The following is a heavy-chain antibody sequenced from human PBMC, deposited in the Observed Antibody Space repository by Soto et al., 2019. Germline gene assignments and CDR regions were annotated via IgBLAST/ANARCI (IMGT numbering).Heavy chain of an antibody. CDR2: ITTGKGKT. V-gene: IGHV1-18*01. CDR3: ATRCAAFYY. J-gene: IGHJ4*02. CDR1: GYTFTNYG. D-gene: IGHD6-25*01. Sequence: ASVKVSCKTSGYTFTNYGISWVRQAPGQGLEWMGWITTGKGKTTYAQKFQGRVTMTTDTSTSTAYMELRSLRSDDTAMYYCATRCAAFYYWGQGTLVPVSS.